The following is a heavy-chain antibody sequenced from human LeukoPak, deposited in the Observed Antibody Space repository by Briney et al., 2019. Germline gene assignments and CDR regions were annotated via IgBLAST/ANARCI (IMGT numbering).Heavy chain of an antibody. Sequence: PGGSLRLSCAASRFTLSRYWMSWVRQAPGKGLEWVANIKQDGSEKYYVDSVKGRFTISRDNAKNSLYLQMNSLRAEDTAVYYCARDSSDWLQLDYWGQGTLVTVSS. J-gene: IGHJ4*02. D-gene: IGHD3-9*01. V-gene: IGHV3-7*01. CDR1: RFTLSRYW. CDR3: ARDSSDWLQLDY. CDR2: IKQDGSEK.